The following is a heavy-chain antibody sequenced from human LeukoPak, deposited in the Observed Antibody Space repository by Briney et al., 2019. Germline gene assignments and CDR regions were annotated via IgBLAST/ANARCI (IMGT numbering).Heavy chain of an antibody. J-gene: IGHJ4*02. CDR2: IYYSGST. D-gene: IGHD2-21*02. CDR3: AREIAYCGGDCYFYFDY. V-gene: IGHV4-31*03. Sequence: SQTLSLTCTVSGGSISSGGYYWSWLRQHPGKGLEWIGYIYYSGSTYYNPSLKSRVTISVDTSKNQFSLKLSSVTAADTAVYYCAREIAYCGGDCYFYFDYWGQGTLVTVSS. CDR1: GGSISSGGYY.